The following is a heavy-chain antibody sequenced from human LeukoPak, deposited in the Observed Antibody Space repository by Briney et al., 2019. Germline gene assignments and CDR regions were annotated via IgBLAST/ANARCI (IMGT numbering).Heavy chain of an antibody. J-gene: IGHJ3*02. D-gene: IGHD6-19*01. Sequence: GGSLRLSCAASGFTVINNYMSWVRQAPGKGLEWVSVIYSGGSTYYADSVKGRFTISRDNSKNTLYLQINSLRAEDTAVYYCAREGGDSSGWNAFDIWGQGTMVTVSS. CDR1: GFTVINNY. CDR2: IYSGGST. CDR3: AREGGDSSGWNAFDI. V-gene: IGHV3-53*01.